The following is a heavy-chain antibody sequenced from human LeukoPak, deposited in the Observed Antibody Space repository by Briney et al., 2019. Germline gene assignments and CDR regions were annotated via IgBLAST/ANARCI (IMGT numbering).Heavy chain of an antibody. CDR1: GYTFRNYW. J-gene: IGHJ4*02. Sequence: GGSQTLFCAASGYTFRNYWMSWVRQAPGKGLEWVANINQDGSRRSCVDSVEGRFTISRDNARSSLFLQMNSLRADDTALYYCARDQTKYSLHYRGQGVLVTVSS. D-gene: IGHD2-15*01. CDR3: ARDQTKYSLHY. CDR2: INQDGSRR. V-gene: IGHV3-7*04.